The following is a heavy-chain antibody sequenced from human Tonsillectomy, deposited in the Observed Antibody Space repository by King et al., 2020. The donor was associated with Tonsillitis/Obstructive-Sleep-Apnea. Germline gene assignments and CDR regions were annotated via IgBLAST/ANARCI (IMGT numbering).Heavy chain of an antibody. J-gene: IGHJ3*02. Sequence: LVESGGGLVQPGGSLRLSCAASGFTFSSYSMNWVRQAPGKGLEWVSYIIISSRTIYYADSVKGRFTISRENAKNSLYLQMNSLRDEDTAVYYCARVRAYCSGDCYYAFDIWGQGTMVTVSS. CDR1: GFTFSSYS. CDR3: ARVRAYCSGDCYYAFDI. V-gene: IGHV3-48*02. D-gene: IGHD2-21*01. CDR2: IIISSRTI.